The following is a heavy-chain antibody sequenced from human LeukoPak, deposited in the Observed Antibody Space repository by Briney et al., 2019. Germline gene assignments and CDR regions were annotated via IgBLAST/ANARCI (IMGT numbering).Heavy chain of an antibody. V-gene: IGHV3-74*03. CDR2: LRGDGTSA. Sequence: GGSLRLSCAASGFTFSSYWMSWVRQVSGKGLVCVARLRGDGTSAMYADSVKGRFTISRDNAKNSLYLQMNSLRAEDMALYYCAKDITKEPLAIVPGAFDIWGPGTMVTVSS. CDR1: GFTFSSYW. J-gene: IGHJ3*02. CDR3: AKDITKEPLAIVPGAFDI. D-gene: IGHD2-21*01.